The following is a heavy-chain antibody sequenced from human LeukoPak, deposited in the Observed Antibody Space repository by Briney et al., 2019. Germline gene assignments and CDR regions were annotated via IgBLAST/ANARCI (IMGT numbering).Heavy chain of an antibody. Sequence: GGSLRLSCAASGFTFNTYAMSWVRQAPGKGLEWVAGLSGSAGGSNYADSVKGRFTISRDNSKNTLFLQMDRLRAEDTAVYFCAKRGVVVRVFLVGFHKEAYYFDSWGQGAQVTVSS. V-gene: IGHV3-23*01. CDR2: LSGSAGGS. CDR1: GFTFNTYA. J-gene: IGHJ4*02. D-gene: IGHD3-16*02. CDR3: AKRGVVVRVFLVGFHKEAYYFDS.